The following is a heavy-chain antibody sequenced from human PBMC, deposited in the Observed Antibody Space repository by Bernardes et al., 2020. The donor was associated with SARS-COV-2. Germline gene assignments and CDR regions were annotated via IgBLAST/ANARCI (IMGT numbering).Heavy chain of an antibody. J-gene: IGHJ6*02. Sequence: GGSLRLSCAASGFTFRTYSMNWVRQAPGKGLEWVSDISSISTIYYADSVKGRFTIARDNAKNSLYLQMNSLRAEDTAVYYCATDHDGSYGMDVWGQGTKVTVYS. CDR1: GFTFRTYS. CDR2: ISSISTI. V-gene: IGHV3-48*01. D-gene: IGHD3-3*01. CDR3: ATDHDGSYGMDV.